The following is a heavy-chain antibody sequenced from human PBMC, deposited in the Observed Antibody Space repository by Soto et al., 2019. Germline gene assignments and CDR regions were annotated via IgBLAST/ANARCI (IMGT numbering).Heavy chain of an antibody. CDR3: ARPHYDFWSGSYYYGMDV. V-gene: IGHV1-2*02. D-gene: IGHD3-3*01. CDR2: INPNSGGT. J-gene: IGHJ6*02. Sequence: ASVKVSCKASGYTFTGYYMHWVRQAPGQGLEWMGWINPNSGGTNYAQKFQGRVTMTRDTSISTAYMELSRLRSDDTAVYYCARPHYDFWSGSYYYGMDVWGQGTTVTVSS. CDR1: GYTFTGYY.